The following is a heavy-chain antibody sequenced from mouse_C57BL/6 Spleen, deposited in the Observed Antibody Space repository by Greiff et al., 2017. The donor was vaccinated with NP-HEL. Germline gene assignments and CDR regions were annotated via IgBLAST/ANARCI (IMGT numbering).Heavy chain of an antibody. CDR3: AKNYYGSSYYFDY. D-gene: IGHD1-1*01. V-gene: IGHV1-80*01. Sequence: VKLVESGAELVKPGASVKISCKASGYAFSSYWMNWVKQRPGKGLEWIGQIYPGDGDTNYNGKFKGKATLTADKSSSTAYMQLSSLTSEDSAVYFCAKNYYGSSYYFDYWGQGTTLTVSS. CDR1: GYAFSSYW. CDR2: IYPGDGDT. J-gene: IGHJ2*01.